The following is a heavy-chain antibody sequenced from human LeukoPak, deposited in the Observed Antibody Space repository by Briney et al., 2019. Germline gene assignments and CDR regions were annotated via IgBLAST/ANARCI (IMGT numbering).Heavy chain of an antibody. CDR3: AKDYYYGSGTYYKDHLDY. V-gene: IGHV3-23*01. CDR1: GFTFSSYA. Sequence: GGSLRLSCAASGFTFSSYAMTWVRQAPGKGLEWVSIITGSGGSTYYADSVKGRFTNSRDNSKNTLYLQMNSLRAEDTAVYYCAKDYYYGSGTYYKDHLDYWGQGTLVTVSA. CDR2: ITGSGGST. D-gene: IGHD3-10*01. J-gene: IGHJ4*02.